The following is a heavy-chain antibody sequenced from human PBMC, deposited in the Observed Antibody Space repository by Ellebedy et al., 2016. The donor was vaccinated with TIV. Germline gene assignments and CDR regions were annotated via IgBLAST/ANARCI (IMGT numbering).Heavy chain of an antibody. Sequence: GESLKISCVASGFSFRSYWMSWVRQAPGKGLEWVANIYQDGGEKYYVDSVKGRFTISRDNAKNSLYLQLNSLRVEDTAVYFCARRGSYGDYAVQVNNWFDRWGQGTLVTV. J-gene: IGHJ5*02. V-gene: IGHV3-7*01. D-gene: IGHD4-17*01. CDR3: ARRGSYGDYAVQVNNWFDR. CDR1: GFSFRSYW. CDR2: IYQDGGEK.